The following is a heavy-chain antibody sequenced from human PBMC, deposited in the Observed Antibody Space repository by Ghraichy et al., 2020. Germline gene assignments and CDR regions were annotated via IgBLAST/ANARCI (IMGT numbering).Heavy chain of an antibody. V-gene: IGHV3-48*02. CDR1: GFTFSSYS. J-gene: IGHJ6*02. Sequence: GESLRLSCAASGFTFSSYSMNWVRQAPGKGLEWVSYISSSSSTIYYADSVKGRFTISRDNAKNSLYLQMNSLRDEDTAVYYCARDEVYYYYYGMDVWGQGTTVTVSS. CDR2: ISSSSSTI. CDR3: ARDEVYYYYYGMDV.